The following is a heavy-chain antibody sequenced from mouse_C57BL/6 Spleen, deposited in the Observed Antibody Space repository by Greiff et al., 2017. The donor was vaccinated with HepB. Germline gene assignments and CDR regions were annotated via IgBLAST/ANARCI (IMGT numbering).Heavy chain of an antibody. V-gene: IGHV1-82*01. Sequence: LEESGPELVKPGASVKISCKASGYAFSSSWMNWVKQRPGKGLEWIGRIYPGDGDTNYNGKFKGKATLTADKSSSTAYMQLSSLTSEDSAVYFCARAVYYDYEGGFDYWGQGTLVTVSA. D-gene: IGHD2-4*01. CDR3: ARAVYYDYEGGFDY. J-gene: IGHJ3*01. CDR2: IYPGDGDT. CDR1: GYAFSSSW.